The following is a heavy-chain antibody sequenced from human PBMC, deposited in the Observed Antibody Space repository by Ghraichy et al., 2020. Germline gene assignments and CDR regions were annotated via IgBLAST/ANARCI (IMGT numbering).Heavy chain of an antibody. CDR2: IYYSGVT. D-gene: IGHD6-19*01. CDR1: GGSISSSGYY. Sequence: ESLNISCTVSGGSISSSGYYWGWIRQPPGKGLEWIGTIYYSGVTYYSPSLKSRVTMSVDSSKNQFSLRLGSVTAADTAMYFCARHVLYSSGWYPFDFWGQGALVTVSS. CDR3: ARHVLYSSGWYPFDF. J-gene: IGHJ4*02. V-gene: IGHV4-39*01.